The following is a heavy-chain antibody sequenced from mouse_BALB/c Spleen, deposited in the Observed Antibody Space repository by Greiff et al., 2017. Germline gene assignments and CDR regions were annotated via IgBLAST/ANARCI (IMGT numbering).Heavy chain of an antibody. J-gene: IGHJ2*01. V-gene: IGHV14-4*02. CDR2: IDPENGDT. CDR3: ARRTTGGDY. CDR1: GFNIKDYY. Sequence: VQLQQSGAELVRSGASVKLSCTASGFNIKDYYMHWVKQRPEQGLEWIGWIDPENGDTEYAPKFQGKATMTADTSSNTAYLQLSSLTSEDTAVYYCARRTTGGDYWGQGTTLTVSS. D-gene: IGHD1-1*01.